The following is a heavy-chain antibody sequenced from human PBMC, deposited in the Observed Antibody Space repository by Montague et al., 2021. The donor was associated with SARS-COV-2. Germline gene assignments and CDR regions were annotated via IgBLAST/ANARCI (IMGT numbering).Heavy chain of an antibody. J-gene: IGHJ4*02. CDR1: GDSITSDVSY. CDR2: IYTTGST. D-gene: IGHD6-19*01. V-gene: IGHV4-61*02. CDR3: ARTGYSSGWHSFDY. Sequence: TLSLTCTVSGDSITSDVSYWSWIRQPAGKGLEWIGRIYTTGSTNYNPSLKSRLTISLDTSKNQFSLKLSSVTAADTAVYYCARTGYSSGWHSFDYWGQGTLVTVSS.